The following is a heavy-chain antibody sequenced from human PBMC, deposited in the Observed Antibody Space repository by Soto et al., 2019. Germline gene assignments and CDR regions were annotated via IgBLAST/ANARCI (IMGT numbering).Heavy chain of an antibody. CDR1: GGSISSGDYY. CDR2: IYYSGST. J-gene: IGHJ4*02. V-gene: IGHV4-30-4*01. Sequence: TLSLTCTVSGGSISSGDYYWSWIRQPPGKGLEWIGYIYYSGSTYYNPSLKSRVTISVDTSKNQFSLKLSSVTAADTAVYYCARYSSSWYFSFDYSGQGTLVTVSS. D-gene: IGHD6-13*01. CDR3: ARYSSSWYFSFDY.